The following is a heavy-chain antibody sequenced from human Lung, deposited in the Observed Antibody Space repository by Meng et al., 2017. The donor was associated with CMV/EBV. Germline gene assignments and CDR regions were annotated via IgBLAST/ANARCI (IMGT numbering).Heavy chain of an antibody. CDR1: GFSISPYA. Sequence: GGSLRLXCAASGFSISPYAMQWVRQAPGKGLEWVAVISFDASNKRYADSVKGRFAISRDNSKDTLYLEMNSLRTEDTAVYYCARDAVVGPTSRSGIGYFDQWXQGTXVTVSS. D-gene: IGHD1-26*01. CDR2: ISFDASNK. V-gene: IGHV3-30*01. CDR3: ARDAVVGPTSRSGIGYFDQ. J-gene: IGHJ4*02.